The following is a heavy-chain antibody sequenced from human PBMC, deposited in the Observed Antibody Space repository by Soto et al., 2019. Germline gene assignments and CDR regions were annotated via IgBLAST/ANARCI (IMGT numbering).Heavy chain of an antibody. Sequence: GGSLRLSCAASGFTFSSYAMSWVRQAPGRGLEWVSAISGSGGSTYYADSVKGRFTISRDNSKNTLYLQMNSLRAEDTAVYYCARGYDFWNHYYGMDVWGHGTTVTVSS. CDR1: GFTFSSYA. J-gene: IGHJ6*02. CDR3: ARGYDFWNHYYGMDV. D-gene: IGHD3-3*01. CDR2: ISGSGGST. V-gene: IGHV3-23*01.